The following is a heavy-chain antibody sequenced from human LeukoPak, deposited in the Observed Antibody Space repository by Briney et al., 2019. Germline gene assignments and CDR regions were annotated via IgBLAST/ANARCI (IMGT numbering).Heavy chain of an antibody. V-gene: IGHV3-30*01. CDR3: ASRSGYYYYYYMDV. J-gene: IGHJ6*03. CDR1: GFTFSSFA. Sequence: PGGSLRLSRAASGFTFSSFALHWVRQAPGKGLQWVAVISYDGNNKYYADSVKGRFTISRDNSKNTLYLQMNNLRAQDTAVYYCASRSGYYYYYYMDVWGKGTTVIVSS. D-gene: IGHD2-15*01. CDR2: ISYDGNNK.